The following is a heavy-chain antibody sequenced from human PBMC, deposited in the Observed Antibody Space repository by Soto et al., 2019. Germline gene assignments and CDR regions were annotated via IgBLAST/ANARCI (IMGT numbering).Heavy chain of an antibody. J-gene: IGHJ6*02. V-gene: IGHV1-69*01. CDR2: IIPIFGTA. CDR1: GGSFSSYA. D-gene: IGHD1-26*01. Sequence: SVEVSCQECGGSFSSYAISWVRQAPGQGLELLGGIIPIFGTANYAQKFQGRVTITADESTSTAYMELSSLRSEDTAVYYCAREVRRSFDFPWYSNYYYYGMDVWGQGTTVPVSS. CDR3: AREVRRSFDFPWYSNYYYYGMDV.